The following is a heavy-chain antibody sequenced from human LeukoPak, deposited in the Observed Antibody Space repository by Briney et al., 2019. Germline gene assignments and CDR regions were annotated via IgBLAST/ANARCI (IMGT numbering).Heavy chain of an antibody. J-gene: IGHJ5*02. V-gene: IGHV3-30*02. Sequence: PGGSLRLSCAASGFTFSSYGMHWVRQAPGKGLEWVAFIRYDGSNKYYADSVKGRFTIPRDNSKNTLYLQMNSLRAEDTAVYYCAKDRGYGDYVYWFDPWGQGTLVTVSS. CDR2: IRYDGSNK. CDR3: AKDRGYGDYVYWFDP. CDR1: GFTFSSYG. D-gene: IGHD4-17*01.